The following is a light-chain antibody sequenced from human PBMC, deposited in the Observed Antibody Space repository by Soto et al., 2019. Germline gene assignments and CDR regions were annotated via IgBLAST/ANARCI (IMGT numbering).Light chain of an antibody. CDR1: QSISSW. Sequence: DIQMTQSPSTLSASVGDRVTITCRASQSISSWLAWYQQKPGKAPKVLIYKASNLESGVPSRFSGSGSGTEFTLTISSLQPDDFATYYGQQYHSYSLTFGGGTKVESK. J-gene: IGKJ4*01. V-gene: IGKV1-5*03. CDR2: KAS. CDR3: QQYHSYSLT.